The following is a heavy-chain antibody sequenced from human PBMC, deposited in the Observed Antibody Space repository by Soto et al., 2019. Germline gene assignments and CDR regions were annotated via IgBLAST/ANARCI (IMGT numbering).Heavy chain of an antibody. CDR2: ITSSRSNFT. J-gene: IGHJ4*02. Sequence: PGGSLRLSCAASGFAFSYYYMSWIRQAPGKGLEWVAYITSSRSNFTNYADSVRGRFTISRDNARNSVSLQMNSLRPEDTAVYYCVRDRGYSGYTFWGQGTQVTVSS. CDR3: VRDRGYSGYTF. CDR1: GFAFSYYY. V-gene: IGHV3-11*06. D-gene: IGHD5-12*01.